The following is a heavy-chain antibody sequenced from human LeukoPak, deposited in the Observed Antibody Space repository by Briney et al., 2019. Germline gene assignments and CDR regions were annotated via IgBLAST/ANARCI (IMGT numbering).Heavy chain of an antibody. CDR1: GYTFTGYY. D-gene: IGHD2-8*01. CDR3: ARDPGYCTNGVCYTDRYYFDY. V-gene: IGHV1-2*06. J-gene: IGHJ4*02. Sequence: ASVKVSCKASGYTFTGYYMHWVRQAPGQGLEWMGRINPNSGGTNYAQKFQDRVTMTRDTSISTAYMELSRLRSDDTAVYYCARDPGYCTNGVCYTDRYYFDYWGQGTLVTVSS. CDR2: INPNSGGT.